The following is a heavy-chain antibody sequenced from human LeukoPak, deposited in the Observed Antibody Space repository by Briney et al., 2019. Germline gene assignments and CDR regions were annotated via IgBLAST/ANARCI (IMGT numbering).Heavy chain of an antibody. D-gene: IGHD6-13*01. CDR1: GFTFSSYA. CDR3: AKEARVRIAAAGMRRPNWFDP. Sequence: PGGSLRLSCAASGFTFSSYAMSWVRQAPGKGLEWVSAISGSGGSTYYADSVKGRFTISRDNSKNTLYLQMNSLRAEDTAVYYCAKEARVRIAAAGMRRPNWFDPWGQGTLVTVSS. J-gene: IGHJ5*02. CDR2: ISGSGGST. V-gene: IGHV3-23*01.